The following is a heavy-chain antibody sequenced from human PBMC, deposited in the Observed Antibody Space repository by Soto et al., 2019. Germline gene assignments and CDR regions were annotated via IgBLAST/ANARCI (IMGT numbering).Heavy chain of an antibody. CDR1: GFTFSSHS. J-gene: IGHJ4*02. CDR3: ARDGGAPIVVVPAAPID. V-gene: IGHV3-21*01. Sequence: LRLSCAASGFTFSSHSMNWVRQAPGKGLEWVSSISSSSYIYYADSVKGRFTISRDNAKNSLYLQMNSLRAEDTAVYYCARDGGAPIVVVPAAPIDWGQGTLVTVSS. CDR2: ISSSSYI. D-gene: IGHD2-2*01.